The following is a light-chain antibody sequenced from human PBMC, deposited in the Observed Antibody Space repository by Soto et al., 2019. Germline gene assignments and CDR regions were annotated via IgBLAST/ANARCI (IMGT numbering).Light chain of an antibody. CDR3: LSYTTSTTLGV. CDR1: SSDFSGYKY. J-gene: IGLJ3*02. CDR2: DVN. V-gene: IGLV2-14*01. Sequence: QSALTQPASLSGSPGESITLSCIGGSSDFSGYKYVSWYQQYPGKAPKVIIYDVNKRPSGISDRFSASKSGNTASLTISGLQADDEADYYCLSYTTSTTLGVFGGGTKLTVL.